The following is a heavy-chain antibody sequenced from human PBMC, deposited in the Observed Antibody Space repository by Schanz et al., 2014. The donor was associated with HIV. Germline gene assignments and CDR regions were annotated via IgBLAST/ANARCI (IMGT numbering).Heavy chain of an antibody. V-gene: IGHV3-23*01. CDR3: VKAYSSGFSGAGS. CDR2: ISGSDGDT. CDR1: GFTFSSYA. J-gene: IGHJ5*02. D-gene: IGHD5-18*01. Sequence: EVQLLESGGGLVQPGGSLRLSCAASGFTFSSYAMTWVRQAPGKGLDWVSTISGSDGDTYYADSVKGRFTISRDNGKNSLFLQMNSLRADDTAIYYCVKAYSSGFSGAGSWGQGALVTVSS.